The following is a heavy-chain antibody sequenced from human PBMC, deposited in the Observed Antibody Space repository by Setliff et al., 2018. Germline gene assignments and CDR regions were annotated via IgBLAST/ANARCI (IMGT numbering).Heavy chain of an antibody. D-gene: IGHD2-15*01. CDR2: ISSSSTYI. V-gene: IGHV3-21*01. CDR3: ARDVFCSGGSCDNWFDP. Sequence: GGSLRLSCAASGFTLSSYAMHWVRQAPGKGLEWVSSISSSSTYIFYADSVKGRFTISRDNAKSTLYLQRNILIAEDTAVYYCARDVFCSGGSCDNWFDPWGQGTLVTVSS. CDR1: GFTLSSYA. J-gene: IGHJ5*02.